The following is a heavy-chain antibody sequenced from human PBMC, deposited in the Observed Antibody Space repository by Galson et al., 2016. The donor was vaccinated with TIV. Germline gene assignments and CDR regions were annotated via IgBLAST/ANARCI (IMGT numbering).Heavy chain of an antibody. CDR1: GYTFTSFG. CDR3: TSDRSIAAPRGMDG. CDR2: ISGYNGKT. Sequence: SVKVSCKATGYTFTSFGIAWVRQAPGQGLEWMGWISGYNGKTYYAQKFQDRVTMTTDTSPNTAYMELRSLRSDDTAVYYCTSDRSIAAPRGMDGWGQGTAVTVSS. D-gene: IGHD6-6*01. J-gene: IGHJ6*02. V-gene: IGHV1-18*01.